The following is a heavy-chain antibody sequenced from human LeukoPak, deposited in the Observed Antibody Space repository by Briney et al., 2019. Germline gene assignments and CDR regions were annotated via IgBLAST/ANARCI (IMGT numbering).Heavy chain of an antibody. V-gene: IGHV3-23*01. D-gene: IGHD7-27*01. CDR3: ARALLTGVPTRCYFDY. Sequence: PGRTLRLSCAASVFTFSSYGMSSVPDAPGKGVECGSGIAPSGGGTDYADSMKGRFTISRDDSQRTLYLQMKSLTADDTAVYFCARALLTGVPTRCYFDYWGRGTLVTVSS. CDR2: IAPSGGGT. CDR1: VFTFSSYG. J-gene: IGHJ4*02.